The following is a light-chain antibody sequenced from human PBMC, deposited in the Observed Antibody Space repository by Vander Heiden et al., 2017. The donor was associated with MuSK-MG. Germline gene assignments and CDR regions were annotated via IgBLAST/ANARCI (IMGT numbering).Light chain of an antibody. CDR1: KSVLYSSNNKNY. V-gene: IGKV4-1*01. CDR2: WAS. CDR3: QQDDSTPRT. Sequence: DIVMTQSTESLAVSLGERATIKCKSSKSVLYSSNNKNYITWYQQKAGQPPKLLIYWASIRESGVPDRFSGSGSGTDFTLTISSLQAEDVALYYCQQDDSTPRTFGQGTKLEIK. J-gene: IGKJ2*01.